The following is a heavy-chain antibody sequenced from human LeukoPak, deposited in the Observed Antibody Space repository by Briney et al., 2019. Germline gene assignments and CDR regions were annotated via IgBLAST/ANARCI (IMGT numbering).Heavy chain of an antibody. CDR3: ARTANFAAGYYIDY. V-gene: IGHV3-21*01. CDR1: GFTLSIYN. J-gene: IGHJ4*02. CDR2: ISGSSRHK. Sequence: GGSLRLSCAASGFTLSIYNKNWVRQAPGKGREWVSSISGSSRHKYYADSVKGRFTISRDHAKNSLYLQMNRLRAEETVVYYCARTANFAAGYYIDYWGQGTLVTVSS. D-gene: IGHD6-13*01.